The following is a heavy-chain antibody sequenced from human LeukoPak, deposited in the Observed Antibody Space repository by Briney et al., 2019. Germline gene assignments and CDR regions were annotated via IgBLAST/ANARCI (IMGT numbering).Heavy chain of an antibody. CDR1: GGSISSGGYS. V-gene: IGHV4-30-2*01. CDR2: IYHSGST. Sequence: PSETLSLTCAVSGGSISSGGYSWSWIRQPPGTGLEWIGYIYHSGSTYYNPSLKSRVTISVDRSKNQFSLKLSSVTAADTAVYCCARGAYGGNSYYYYGMDVWGQGTTVTVSS. CDR3: ARGAYGGNSYYYYGMDV. D-gene: IGHD4-23*01. J-gene: IGHJ6*02.